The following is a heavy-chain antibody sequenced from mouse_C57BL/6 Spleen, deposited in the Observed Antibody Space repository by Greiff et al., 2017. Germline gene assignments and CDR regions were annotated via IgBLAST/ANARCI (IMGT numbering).Heavy chain of an antibody. J-gene: IGHJ1*03. D-gene: IGHD1-1*01. CDR1: GFNIKNTY. CDR3: ARDYGSSHWYFDV. CDR2: IDPANGNT. Sequence: VQLKESVAELVRPGASVKLSCTASGFNIKNTYMHWVKQRPEQGLEWTGRIDPANGNTKYAPKFQGKATITADTSSNTAYLQLSSLTSEDTAIYYCARDYGSSHWYFDVWGTGTTVTVSS. V-gene: IGHV14-3*01.